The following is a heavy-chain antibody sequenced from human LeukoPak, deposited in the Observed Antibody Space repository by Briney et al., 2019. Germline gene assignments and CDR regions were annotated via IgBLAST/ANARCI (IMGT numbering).Heavy chain of an antibody. J-gene: IGHJ4*02. Sequence: GGSLRLSCAASGFTFSGSAMHWVRQASGKGLEWVGRIRSKVNSYATAYAASVKGRFTISRDDSKNTAYLQMNSLKTEDTAVYYCTRTTYCGGDCYSDYWGQGTLVTVSS. D-gene: IGHD2-21*02. CDR3: TRTTYCGGDCYSDY. CDR1: GFTFSGSA. CDR2: IRSKVNSYAT. V-gene: IGHV3-73*01.